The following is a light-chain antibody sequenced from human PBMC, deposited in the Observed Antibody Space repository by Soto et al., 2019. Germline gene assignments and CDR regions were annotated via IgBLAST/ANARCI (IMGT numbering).Light chain of an antibody. Sequence: EIVMTQSPATLSVSPGERATLSCRASQSVSNNLAWYQQKPGQAPRLLIYGASTRATGIPARFSGSGSGTEFTLTISSLQSEDFATYYCQHYNSYSEAFGQGTKVELK. CDR3: QHYNSYSEA. CDR1: QSVSNN. CDR2: GAS. J-gene: IGKJ1*01. V-gene: IGKV3-15*01.